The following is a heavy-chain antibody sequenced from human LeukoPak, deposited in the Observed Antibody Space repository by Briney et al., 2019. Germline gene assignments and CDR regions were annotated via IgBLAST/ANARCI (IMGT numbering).Heavy chain of an antibody. D-gene: IGHD5-18*01. V-gene: IGHV3-11*01. CDR1: GFTFSDYY. CDR2: ISSSGSTI. CDR3: AKDRGYSYGDEFDY. Sequence: GGSLRLSCAASGFTFSDYYMSWIRQAPGKGLEWVSYISSSGSTIYYADSVKGRFTISRDNAKNTLYLQMNSLRAEDTAVYYCAKDRGYSYGDEFDYWGQGTLVTVSS. J-gene: IGHJ4*02.